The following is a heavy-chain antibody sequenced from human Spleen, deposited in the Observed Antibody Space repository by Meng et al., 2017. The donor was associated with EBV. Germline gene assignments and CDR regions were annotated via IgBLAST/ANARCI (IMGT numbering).Heavy chain of an antibody. CDR2: IYDIGRT. CDR3: ARDNGDYLSDP. Sequence: QLQLQESGPGLVKPSEXLSLTCLVSGGSISDKKYYGGWIRQTPGKGLEWIGSIYDIGRTYYNPSLKSRVTISADTPTNHFSLNLNSVTAADTAVYYCARDNGDYLSDPWGQGTLVTVSS. J-gene: IGHJ5*02. V-gene: IGHV4-39*02. CDR1: GGSISDKKYY. D-gene: IGHD4-17*01.